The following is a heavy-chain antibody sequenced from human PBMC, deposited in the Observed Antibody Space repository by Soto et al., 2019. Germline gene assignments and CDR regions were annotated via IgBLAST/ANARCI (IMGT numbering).Heavy chain of an antibody. V-gene: IGHV1-18*01. J-gene: IGHJ6*02. CDR3: ARDVQEQWLLGVYTYYGMDV. D-gene: IGHD6-19*01. CDR1: GYTFSNYG. CDR2: ISTNIGNT. Sequence: QIQLVQSGAEVKKPGASVKVSCKASGYTFSNYGISWVRQAPGQGLEWMGWISTNIGNTNYAQKLQGRVTMTTDTPTRTDDMELWSLRSDDTAVYYCARDVQEQWLLGVYTYYGMDVWGQGTTVTVSS.